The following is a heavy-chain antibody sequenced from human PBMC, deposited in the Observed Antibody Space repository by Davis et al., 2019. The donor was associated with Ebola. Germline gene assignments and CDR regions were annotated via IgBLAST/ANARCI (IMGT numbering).Heavy chain of an antibody. CDR3: ANLGGDFDL. J-gene: IGHJ2*01. V-gene: IGHV3-23*01. D-gene: IGHD3-10*01. CDR1: GFTFSSYA. CDR2: ISHSGGST. Sequence: GESLKISCAASGFTFSSYAMSWVRQAPGKGLEWVSTISHSGGSTYYADSVKGRFTISRDNSRNTLYLQMYSLRAEDTAVYYCANLGGDFDLWGRGTLVTVSS.